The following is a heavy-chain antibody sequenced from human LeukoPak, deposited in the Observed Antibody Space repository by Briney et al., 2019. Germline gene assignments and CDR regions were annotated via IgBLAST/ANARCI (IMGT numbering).Heavy chain of an antibody. V-gene: IGHV1-18*01. CDR1: GYTFTSYG. D-gene: IGHD2-2*02. J-gene: IGHJ5*02. CDR2: ISAYNGNT. Sequence: ASVKVSCKASGYTFTSYGISWVRQAPGQGLEWMGWISAYNGNTYYAQKLQGSVTMTTDTSTSTAYMELRSLRSDDTAVYYCARSGRSSSTSCYTEVCWFDPWGQGTLVTVSS. CDR3: ARSGRSSSTSCYTEVCWFDP.